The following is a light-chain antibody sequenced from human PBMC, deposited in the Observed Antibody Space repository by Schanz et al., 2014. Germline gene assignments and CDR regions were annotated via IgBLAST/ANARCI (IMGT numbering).Light chain of an antibody. J-gene: IGLJ1*01. CDR3: GAYTSSYTYV. CDR1: SSDVGTSNL. V-gene: IGLV2-14*02. CDR2: DVI. Sequence: QSALTQPASVSGSPGQSITISCTGTSSDVGTSNLLSWYQQYPGKAPKLLIYDVIKRPSGLSPRFSGSKSGNTAFLTISGLLAEDEADYYCGAYTSSYTYVFGTGTKLTVL.